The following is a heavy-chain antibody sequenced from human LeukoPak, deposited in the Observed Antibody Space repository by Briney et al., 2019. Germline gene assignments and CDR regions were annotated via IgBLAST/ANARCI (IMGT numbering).Heavy chain of an antibody. CDR2: ISHSGNT. J-gene: IGHJ4*02. CDR1: GAFVSRES. Sequence: SETLSLTCTVSGAFVSRESWSWIRQPPGKGLEWIGYISHSGNTGYKPSLESRVTISLDRSNNQFSLNLDSVTAADTAVYYCAAGWISWYFDNWGQGILVTVSS. D-gene: IGHD5-12*01. CDR3: AAGWISWYFDN. V-gene: IGHV4-4*09.